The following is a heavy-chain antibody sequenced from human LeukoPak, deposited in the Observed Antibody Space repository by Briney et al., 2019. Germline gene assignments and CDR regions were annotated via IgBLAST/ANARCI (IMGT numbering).Heavy chain of an antibody. D-gene: IGHD3-22*01. V-gene: IGHV4-31*03. CDR2: IYYSGST. Sequence: SETLSLTCTVSGGSISSGGYYWSWIRQHPGKGLEWIVYIYYSGSTYYSPSLKSRVTISVDTSKNQFSLKLSSVTAADTAVYYCATTCYYDSSGYYYAGAFDIWGQGTMVTVSS. CDR3: ATTCYYDSSGYYYAGAFDI. CDR1: GGSISSGGYY. J-gene: IGHJ3*02.